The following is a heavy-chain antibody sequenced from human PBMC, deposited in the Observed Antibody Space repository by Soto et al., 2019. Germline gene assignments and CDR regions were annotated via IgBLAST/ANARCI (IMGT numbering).Heavy chain of an antibody. D-gene: IGHD3-10*01. CDR2: IMPGSSHI. Sequence: GGSLRLSCAASGFTFSIYSMNWVRQAPGKGLEWVSYIMPGSSHIFYADSVKGRFTISRDNAKNSLYLQMNSLRVEDTAVYYCALIRSGIEGFDHWGQGTLVTLSS. V-gene: IGHV3-48*01. CDR1: GFTFSIYS. CDR3: ALIRSGIEGFDH. J-gene: IGHJ4*02.